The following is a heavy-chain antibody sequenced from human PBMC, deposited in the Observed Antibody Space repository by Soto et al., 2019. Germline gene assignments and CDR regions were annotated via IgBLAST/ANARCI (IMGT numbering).Heavy chain of an antibody. CDR3: ARKSEMAAKWNYEKAADYYYYAMDV. J-gene: IGHJ6*02. D-gene: IGHD3-3*01. V-gene: IGHV1-69*01. Sequence: QVQLVQSGAEVKKSGSSVKVSCKAFGGTFKNYAISWVRQAPGQGLEWMGGIIPLFRTAHYAQKFQGRVTITADELTTTAYMELSSLRSEDTAVYFCARKSEMAAKWNYEKAADYYYYAMDVWGQGTTVTVSS. CDR1: GGTFKNYA. CDR2: IIPLFRTA.